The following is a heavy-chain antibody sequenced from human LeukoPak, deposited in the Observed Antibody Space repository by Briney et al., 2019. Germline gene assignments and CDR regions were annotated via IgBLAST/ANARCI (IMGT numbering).Heavy chain of an antibody. Sequence: GGPLRLSCAASGFTFHSYSMNWLRQAPARELEWVSYFTSGSSIIFYADSVKGRFTISRDNAKNSLYLQMNSLRDEDTAVYYCARDGFLPGPWGQGTLVTVSS. J-gene: IGHJ5*02. CDR1: GFTFHSYS. D-gene: IGHD3-3*01. V-gene: IGHV3-48*02. CDR2: FTSGSSII. CDR3: ARDGFLPGP.